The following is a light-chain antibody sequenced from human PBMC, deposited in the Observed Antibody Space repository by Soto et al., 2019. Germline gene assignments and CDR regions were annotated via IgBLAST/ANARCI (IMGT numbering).Light chain of an antibody. Sequence: QSVLTQPASVSGSLGQSITLSCTGTSGDVGAYDYVSWYQQHPGKAPKLMIFDVSSRPSGISNRFSGSKSGNTASLTISGLQAEDEADYYCNSYLISIVAFGGGTKLTVL. CDR2: DVS. CDR3: NSYLISIVA. J-gene: IGLJ2*01. V-gene: IGLV2-14*03. CDR1: SGDVGAYDY.